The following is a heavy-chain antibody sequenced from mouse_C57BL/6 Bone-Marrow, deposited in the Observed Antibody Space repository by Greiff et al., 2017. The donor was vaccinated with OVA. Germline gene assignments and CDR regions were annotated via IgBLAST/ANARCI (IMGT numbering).Heavy chain of an antibody. J-gene: IGHJ2*01. Sequence: EVQLQQSGPVLVKPGASVKMSCKASGYTFTDYYMNWVKQSPGKSLEWIGVINPYNGGTSYNQKFKGKATLTVDKSSSTAYMKLNSLTSEDSAVYYCARRVSTVDYWGQGTTLTVSA. CDR3: ARRVSTVDY. CDR2: INPYNGGT. V-gene: IGHV1-19*01. D-gene: IGHD1-1*01. CDR1: GYTFTDYY.